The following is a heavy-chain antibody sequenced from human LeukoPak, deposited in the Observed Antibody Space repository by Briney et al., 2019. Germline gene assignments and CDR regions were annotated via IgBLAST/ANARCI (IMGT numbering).Heavy chain of an antibody. Sequence: GGSLRLSCAASGFTFSSYAMSWVRQAPGKGLEWVSTISASAGSTYYADSVKGRFTVSRDNSKNTLYLQMNSLRAEDTAVYYCARMIVVVPAARDFDYYYGMDVWGQGTTVTVSS. D-gene: IGHD2-2*01. J-gene: IGHJ6*02. V-gene: IGHV3-23*01. CDR1: GFTFSSYA. CDR2: ISASAGST. CDR3: ARMIVVVPAARDFDYYYGMDV.